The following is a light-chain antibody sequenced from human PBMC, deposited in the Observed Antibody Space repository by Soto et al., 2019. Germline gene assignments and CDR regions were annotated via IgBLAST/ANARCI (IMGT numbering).Light chain of an antibody. Sequence: QSVLTQPASVSGSPGQSITISCTGTSSDVGAYNYVSWYQQHPGRVPKLMIYDVSSRPSGVSNRFSGSKSGNSASLTISWLQAEDEADYYCTSYTSGGTYVFGTGTKLTVL. CDR2: DVS. V-gene: IGLV2-14*03. CDR1: SSDVGAYNY. J-gene: IGLJ1*01. CDR3: TSYTSGGTYV.